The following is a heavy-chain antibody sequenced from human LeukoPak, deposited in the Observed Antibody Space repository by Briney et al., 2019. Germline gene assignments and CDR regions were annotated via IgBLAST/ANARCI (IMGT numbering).Heavy chain of an antibody. CDR3: ARTQDRYYDLWSGYPGLPDY. V-gene: IGHV4-39*01. J-gene: IGHJ4*02. D-gene: IGHD3-3*01. Sequence: SETLSLTCTVSGGSISSSSYYWGWIRQPPGKGLEWIGSIYYSGSTYYNPSLKSRVTISVDTSKNQFSLKLSSVTAADTAVYYCARTQDRYYDLWSGYPGLPDYWGQGTLVTVSS. CDR1: GGSISSSSYY. CDR2: IYYSGST.